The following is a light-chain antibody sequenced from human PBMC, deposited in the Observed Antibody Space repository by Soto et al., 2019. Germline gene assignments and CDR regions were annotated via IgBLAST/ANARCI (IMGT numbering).Light chain of an antibody. CDR2: EDN. Sequence: QSALTQPASVSGSPGQSITISCTGTNNDVGSDNLVSWYQQYPDKAPKLMVCEDNKRPSGVSSRFSGSKSGNTASLTISGLQAEDEADYYCCSYEGGSSFGWVFGGGTKLTVL. V-gene: IGLV2-23*02. CDR1: NNDVGSDNL. J-gene: IGLJ3*02. CDR3: CSYEGGSSFGWV.